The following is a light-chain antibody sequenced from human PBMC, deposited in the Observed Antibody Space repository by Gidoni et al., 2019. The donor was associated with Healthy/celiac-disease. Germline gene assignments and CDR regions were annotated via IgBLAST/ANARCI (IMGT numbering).Light chain of an antibody. J-gene: IGKJ2*01. CDR1: QSVSSSY. V-gene: IGKV3-20*01. Sequence: EIVLTQSPGTLSLSPGERATLSCRASQSVSSSYLAWYQQKPGQAPRLLIYGASSRATGIPDRFSGSGSGTDFTLTISRLEPEDFAVYYCQQYGSSAGYTFXQXTKLXIK. CDR3: QQYGSSAGYT. CDR2: GAS.